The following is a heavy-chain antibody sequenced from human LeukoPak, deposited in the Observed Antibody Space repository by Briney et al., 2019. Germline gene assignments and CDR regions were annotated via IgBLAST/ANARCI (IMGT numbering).Heavy chain of an antibody. Sequence: GGSLRLSCAASGFTFSSYSMNWVRQAPGKGLEWVSSISSSSSYIYYADSVKGRFTRSRDTAKNSLYLQMNSLRAEDTAVYYCARDIGEWFGERWAFDDYWGQGTLVTVSS. D-gene: IGHD3-10*01. CDR2: ISSSSSYI. CDR1: GFTFSSYS. V-gene: IGHV3-21*01. CDR3: ARDIGEWFGERWAFDDY. J-gene: IGHJ4*02.